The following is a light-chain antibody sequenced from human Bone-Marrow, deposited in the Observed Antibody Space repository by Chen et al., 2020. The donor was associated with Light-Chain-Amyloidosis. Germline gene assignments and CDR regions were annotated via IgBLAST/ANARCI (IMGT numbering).Light chain of an antibody. CDR2: RDT. CDR1: DLPTKY. V-gene: IGLV3-25*03. J-gene: IGLJ2*01. Sequence: SYELTQPPSVSVSPGQTARITCSGDDLPTKYAYWYQQKPGQAPVLVIHRDTERPWGISERFSGSSSGTTAKLTISGVQAEDEADYHCQSADSSGTYEVIFGGGTKLTVL. CDR3: QSADSSGTYEVI.